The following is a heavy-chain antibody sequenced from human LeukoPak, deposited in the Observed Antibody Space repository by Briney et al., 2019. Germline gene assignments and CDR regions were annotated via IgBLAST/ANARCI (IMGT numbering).Heavy chain of an antibody. CDR3: ARDRFYDNSGFRRLDF. CDR1: GGPISDYY. D-gene: IGHD3-22*01. Sequence: SETLSLTCNVSGGPISDYYWSWIRQPPGKGLEWIGYIYFRGTTNYSPSFQSRVSISVDTSKNQFSLRLTSVTAADTAVYYCARDRFYDNSGFRRLDFWGEGLPVTVSS. CDR2: IYFRGTT. J-gene: IGHJ4*02. V-gene: IGHV4-59*01.